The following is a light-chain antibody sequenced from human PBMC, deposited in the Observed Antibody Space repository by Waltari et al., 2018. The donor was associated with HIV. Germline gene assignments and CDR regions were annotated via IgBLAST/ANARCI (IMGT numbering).Light chain of an antibody. CDR1: STNIGNDF. V-gene: IGLV1-51*01. CDR2: DNY. CDR3: GTWDRGLGAAV. J-gene: IGLJ3*02. Sequence: QSVLTQPPSVSAAPGQKVTISCSGSSTNIGNDFVFWYQQIPGAAPKLLIYDNYMRPSGIPDRFSGSRSGTSATLGITGLQTGDEAVYYCGTWDRGLGAAVFGGGTKLTVL.